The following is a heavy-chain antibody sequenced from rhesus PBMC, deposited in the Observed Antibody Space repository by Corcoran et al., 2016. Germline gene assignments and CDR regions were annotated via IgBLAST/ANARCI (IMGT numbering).Heavy chain of an antibody. J-gene: IGHJ4*01. Sequence: QVQLQESGPGLGKPSETLSLTCAVSGGPISDYYYWNWISQPPGQGLEWLGNIYCNSASTYYNPSLKSRVTISKDTSKNQFFLKLSSVTAADTAVYYCARASYEDDYVYFDYWGQGVLVTVSS. D-gene: IGHD3-9*01. CDR1: GGPISDYYY. CDR3: ARASYEDDYVYFDY. V-gene: IGHV4S9*01. CDR2: IYCNSAST.